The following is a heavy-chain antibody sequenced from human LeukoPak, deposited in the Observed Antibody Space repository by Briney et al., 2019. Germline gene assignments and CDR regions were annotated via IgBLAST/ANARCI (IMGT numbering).Heavy chain of an antibody. V-gene: IGHV1-46*01. J-gene: IGHJ3*02. D-gene: IGHD5-24*01. CDR3: ARDSPKGWLGDEAFDI. CDR1: GHTFTGYY. CDR2: INPSGGST. Sequence: ASVKVFCKASGHTFTGYYIHWVRQAPGQGLEWMGIINPSGGSTNYAQKFQDRVTMTRDMSTSTVYMELSSLRSDDTAVYFCARDSPKGWLGDEAFDIWGQGTMVTVSS.